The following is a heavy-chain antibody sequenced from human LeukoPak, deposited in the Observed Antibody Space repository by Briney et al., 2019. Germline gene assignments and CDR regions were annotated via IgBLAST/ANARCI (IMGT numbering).Heavy chain of an antibody. D-gene: IGHD1-26*01. CDR2: IYPGDSDT. Sequence: GESLKISCKGSGYSFTSYWIGWVRQMPGKGLEWMGIIYPGDSDTRYSPSFQGQVTISADKSISTAYLQWSSLKASDTAMYYCATPWVGLGAYDAFDIWGQGKMVTVSS. J-gene: IGHJ3*02. CDR1: GYSFTSYW. CDR3: ATPWVGLGAYDAFDI. V-gene: IGHV5-51*01.